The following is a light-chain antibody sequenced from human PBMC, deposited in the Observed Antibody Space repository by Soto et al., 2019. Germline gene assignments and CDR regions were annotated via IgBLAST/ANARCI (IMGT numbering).Light chain of an antibody. CDR2: EVV. CDR1: KNDIGVYDF. J-gene: IGLJ1*01. V-gene: IGLV2-8*01. Sequence: QSALTQPPSASGSPGQSVTISCTGTKNDIGVYDFVSWYQHHPGKAPRLIIYEVVQRPSGGPDRFSGSKSGNTASLTVSGLQAADEADYFCQSYSGSNTYVFGSGTKLTVL. CDR3: QSYSGSNTYV.